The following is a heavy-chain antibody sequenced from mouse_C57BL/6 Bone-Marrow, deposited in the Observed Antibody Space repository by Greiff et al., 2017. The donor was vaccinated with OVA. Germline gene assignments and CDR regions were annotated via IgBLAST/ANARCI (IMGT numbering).Heavy chain of an antibody. Sequence: EVQLQQSGPELVKPGASVKISCKASGYTFTDYYMNWVKQSHGKSLEWIGDINPNNGGTSYNQKFKGKATFTVDKSSSTAYMELRSLTSEDSAVYYCAYSNFAYWGQGTLVTVSA. J-gene: IGHJ3*01. CDR1: GYTFTDYY. CDR2: INPNNGGT. CDR3: AYSNFAY. V-gene: IGHV1-26*01. D-gene: IGHD2-5*01.